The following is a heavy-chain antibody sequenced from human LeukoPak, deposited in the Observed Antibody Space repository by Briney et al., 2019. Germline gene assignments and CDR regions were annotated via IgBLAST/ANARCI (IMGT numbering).Heavy chain of an antibody. V-gene: IGHV3-23*01. CDR2: ISGSGGST. CDR3: ARDRLLWFGELLPFDY. Sequence: GGSLRLSCAASGFTFSSYGMSWVRQAPGKGLEWVSAISGSGGSTYYADSVKGRFTISRDNAKNSLYLQMNSLRAEDTAVYYCARDRLLWFGELLPFDYWGQGTLVTVSS. CDR1: GFTFSSYG. D-gene: IGHD3-10*01. J-gene: IGHJ4*02.